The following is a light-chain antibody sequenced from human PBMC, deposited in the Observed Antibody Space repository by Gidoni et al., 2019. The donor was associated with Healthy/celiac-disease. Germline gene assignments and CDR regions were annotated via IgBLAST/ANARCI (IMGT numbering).Light chain of an antibody. CDR1: QSVSSY. Sequence: EIVLTQSPATLSLSPGERAPLSCRASQSVSSYLAWYQQKHGQAPRLLIYDASNRATGIPARFSGSGSGTDFTLTISSLEPEDFAVYYCQQRSNCPITFXXXTRLEIK. CDR3: QQRSNCPIT. V-gene: IGKV3-11*01. J-gene: IGKJ5*01. CDR2: DAS.